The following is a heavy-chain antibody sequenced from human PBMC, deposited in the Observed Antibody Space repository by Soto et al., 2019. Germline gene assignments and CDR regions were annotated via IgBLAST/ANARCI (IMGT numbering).Heavy chain of an antibody. CDR2: ISAYNGNT. D-gene: IGHD2-15*01. CDR3: AKLAVVAVADYYYYDVNEV. Sequence: QVQLVQSGAEVKKPGASVKVSCKASGYTFTSYGISWVRQAPGQGLAWMGWISAYNGNTNYAQTLQGRVTMTTDTSKSTVYMEMRSLRSDDTAVYYCAKLAVVAVADYYYYDVNEVWGLGTTVTVS. J-gene: IGHJ6*02. CDR1: GYTFTSYG. V-gene: IGHV1-18*01.